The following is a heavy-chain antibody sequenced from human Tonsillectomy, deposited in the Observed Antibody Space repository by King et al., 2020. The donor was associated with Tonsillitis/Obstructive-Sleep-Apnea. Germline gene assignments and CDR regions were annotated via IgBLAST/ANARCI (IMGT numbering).Heavy chain of an antibody. Sequence: QVQLQESGPGLVKPSQTLSLTGTVSGGSISSGGYYWSWIRQHPGKGLEWIGYIYYSGSTYYNPSLKSRVTISVDTSKNQFSLKLSSVTAADTAVYYCARTSIEDRPYYYYYMDVWGKGTTVTVSS. V-gene: IGHV4-31*03. CDR3: ARTSIEDRPYYYYYMDV. CDR2: IYYSGST. CDR1: GGSISSGGYY. J-gene: IGHJ6*03. D-gene: IGHD6-6*01.